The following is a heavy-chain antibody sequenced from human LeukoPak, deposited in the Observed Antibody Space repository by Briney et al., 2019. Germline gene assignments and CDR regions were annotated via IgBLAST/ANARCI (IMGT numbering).Heavy chain of an antibody. CDR2: ISGSGGST. V-gene: IGHV3-23*01. J-gene: IGHJ4*02. CDR3: AKGSGWGYCSGGSCYFNY. D-gene: IGHD2-15*01. CDR1: GFTFSSYA. Sequence: GGSLRLSCAASGFTFSSYAMSWVRQAPGKGLEWVSAISGSGGSTYYAGSVKGRFTISRDNSKNTLYLQMNSLRAEDTAVYYCAKGSGWGYCSGGSCYFNYWGRGTLVTVSS.